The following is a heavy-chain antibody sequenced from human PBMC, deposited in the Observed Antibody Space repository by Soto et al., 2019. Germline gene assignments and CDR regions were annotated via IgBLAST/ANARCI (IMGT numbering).Heavy chain of an antibody. Sequence: QVQLVESGGGLVKPGGSLRLSCVASGFTFSDYYMSWIRQAPGKGLEWVSYISRSGSTIYYADSVKGRFTISRDNAKNSLYLQMNSLRAEDTAVYYCVRKPYSSSWSDYWGQGTLVTVSS. J-gene: IGHJ4*02. V-gene: IGHV3-11*01. CDR2: ISRSGSTI. D-gene: IGHD6-13*01. CDR1: GFTFSDYY. CDR3: VRKPYSSSWSDY.